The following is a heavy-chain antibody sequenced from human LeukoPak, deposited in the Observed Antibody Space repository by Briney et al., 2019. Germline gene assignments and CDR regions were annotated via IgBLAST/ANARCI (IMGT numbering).Heavy chain of an antibody. CDR3: AELGITMIGGV. CDR2: LNQYGDHK. D-gene: IGHD3-10*02. J-gene: IGHJ6*04. CDR1: GFTFRNYW. Sequence: GGSLRLSCAASGFTFRNYWMTWVRQAPGKGLEWVANLNQYGDHKYYDDSVKGRFTISRDNARDSLYLQMNSLRAEDTAVYYCAELGITMIGGVWGKGTTVTISS. V-gene: IGHV3-7*01.